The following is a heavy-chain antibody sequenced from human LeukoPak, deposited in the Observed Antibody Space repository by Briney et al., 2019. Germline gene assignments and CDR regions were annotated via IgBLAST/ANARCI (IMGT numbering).Heavy chain of an antibody. CDR3: ARQGRYGDYVSY. CDR1: GGSFSGYY. V-gene: IGHV4-34*01. J-gene: IGHJ4*02. CDR2: INHSGST. D-gene: IGHD4-17*01. Sequence: PSETLSLTCAVYGGSFSGYYWSWIRQPPGKGLEWIGEINHSGSTNYNPSLKSRVTISVDTSKNQFSLKLSSVTAADTAVYYCARQGRYGDYVSYWGQGTLVTVSS.